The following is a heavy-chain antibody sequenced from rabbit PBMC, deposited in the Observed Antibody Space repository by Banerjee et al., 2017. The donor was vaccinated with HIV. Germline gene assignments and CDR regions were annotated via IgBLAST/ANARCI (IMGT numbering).Heavy chain of an antibody. CDR1: GLSFSSSYY. CDR3: ARGSPFNL. V-gene: IGHV1S40*01. D-gene: IGHD1-1*01. J-gene: IGHJ4*01. Sequence: QSLEGSGGDLVKPGASLTLPCTASGLSFSSSYYMWWVRQAPGKGLEWIASIYSTSSGYTYYANWAKGRFTISKTSSTTVTLQMTSLTAADTATYFCARGSPFNLWGPGTLVTVS. CDR2: IYSTSSGYT.